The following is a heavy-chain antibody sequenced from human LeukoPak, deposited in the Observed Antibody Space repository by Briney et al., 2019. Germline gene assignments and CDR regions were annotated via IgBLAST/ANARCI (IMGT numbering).Heavy chain of an antibody. CDR1: GVSVGSAGYY. CDR2: MYYSGNS. Sequence: SETLSLTCSVSGVSVGSAGYYWTWIRQPPGKGLEWIGYMYYSGNSNYNPFLKSRVTMSLDPSKNRFSLKLSSVTAADTAVYYCAKGVGAARPTRMVYFDYWGQGTLVTVSS. J-gene: IGHJ4*02. D-gene: IGHD6-6*01. CDR3: AKGVGAARPTRMVYFDY. V-gene: IGHV4-61*08.